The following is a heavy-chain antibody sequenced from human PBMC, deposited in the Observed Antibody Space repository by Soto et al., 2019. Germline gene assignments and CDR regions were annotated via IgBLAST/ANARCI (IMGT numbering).Heavy chain of an antibody. CDR2: IYYSGST. J-gene: IGHJ4*02. CDR1: GVSISSNTYY. D-gene: IGHD1-1*01. V-gene: IGHV4-39*01. Sequence: SETLSLTCIVSGVSISSNTYYWGWIRQPPGKGLEWIGSIYYSGSTYYNPSLKSRVTISADTSKNQFSLKLSSVAAADTAVYYCATGRGGVERQGRAYFDYWGQGALVTVSS. CDR3: ATGRGGVERQGRAYFDY.